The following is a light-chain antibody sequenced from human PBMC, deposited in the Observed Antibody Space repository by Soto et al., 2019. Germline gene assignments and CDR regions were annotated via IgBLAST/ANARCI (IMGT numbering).Light chain of an antibody. Sequence: EVVLTQSPGTLSLSPGERATLSCRASRTVDGNYLAWYHQKPGQAPRLLIHSASTRAPGIPDRFSASGAGTDFTLTISRLEPEDSAVYYCQQYHNWPPLTFGGGTKVEI. V-gene: IGKV3-20*01. J-gene: IGKJ4*01. CDR1: RTVDGNY. CDR2: SAS. CDR3: QQYHNWPPLT.